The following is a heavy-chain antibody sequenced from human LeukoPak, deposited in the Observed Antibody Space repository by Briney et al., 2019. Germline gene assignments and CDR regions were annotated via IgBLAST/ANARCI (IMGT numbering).Heavy chain of an antibody. D-gene: IGHD2-15*01. J-gene: IGHJ3*01. V-gene: IGHV1-18*01. CDR1: GGTFSSYA. Sequence: ASVKVSCKASGGTFSSYAISWVRQAPGQGLEWMGWISAYNGNTNYAQKLQGRVTMTTDTSTSTAYMELRSLRSDDTAVYYCARVGGDIVVLPTWGQGTMVTVSS. CDR3: ARVGGDIVVLPT. CDR2: ISAYNGNT.